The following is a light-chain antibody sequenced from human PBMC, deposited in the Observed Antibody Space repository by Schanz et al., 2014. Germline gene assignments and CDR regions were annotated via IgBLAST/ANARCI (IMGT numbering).Light chain of an antibody. J-gene: IGLJ3*02. CDR3: SSYTSSDNLV. CDR1: SSDVGSYNL. Sequence: QSALTQPASVSGSPGQSITISCTGTSSDVGSYNLVSWYQQHPDKAPKLIIYEGTKRPSGVSHRFSGSKSGNTASLTISGLQPEDEADYYCSSYTSSDNLVFGGGTKLTVL. V-gene: IGLV2-14*02. CDR2: EGT.